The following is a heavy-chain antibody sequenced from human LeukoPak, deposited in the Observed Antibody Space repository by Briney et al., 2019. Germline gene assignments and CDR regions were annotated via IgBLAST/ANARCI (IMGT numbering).Heavy chain of an antibody. CDR1: GFTFSSYW. J-gene: IGHJ4*02. Sequence: GASLRLSCVASGFTFSSYWMSWVRQAPGKGLEWVANIKQDGSEKYYVDSVRGRFTISRDNVKNSLYLQMNSLRAEDTAVYYCARGGKFYYDSSGYPGDYWGQGTLVTVSS. CDR3: ARGGKFYYDSSGYPGDY. V-gene: IGHV3-7*01. CDR2: IKQDGSEK. D-gene: IGHD3-22*01.